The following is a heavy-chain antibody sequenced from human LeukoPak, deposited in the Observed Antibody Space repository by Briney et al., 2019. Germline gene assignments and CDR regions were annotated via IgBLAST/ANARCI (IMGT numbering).Heavy chain of an antibody. CDR3: ARDPEYGSGSSFFDY. J-gene: IGHJ4*02. D-gene: IGHD3-10*01. Sequence: SETLSLTCAVYGGSFSGYYWSWIRQPPGKGLEWIGYIYYSGSTNYNPSLKSRVTISVDTSKNQFSLKLSSVTAADTAVYYCARDPEYGSGSSFFDYWGQGTLVTVSS. CDR2: IYYSGST. CDR1: GGSFSGYY. V-gene: IGHV4-59*01.